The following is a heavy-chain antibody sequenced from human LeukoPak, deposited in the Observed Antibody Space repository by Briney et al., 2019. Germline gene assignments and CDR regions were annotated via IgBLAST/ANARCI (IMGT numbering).Heavy chain of an antibody. V-gene: IGHV1-46*01. J-gene: IGHJ6*03. CDR3: ARDGRVHYYYXMDV. Sequence: ASVKVSCKVSGYTFTSYYMHWVRQAPGQGLEWMGIINPSGGSTSYAQKFQGRVTMTRDMSTSTVYMELSSLRSEDTAVYYCARDGRVHYYYXMDVXGKGTTVTVX. CDR2: INPSGGST. D-gene: IGHD3/OR15-3a*01. CDR1: GYTFTSYY.